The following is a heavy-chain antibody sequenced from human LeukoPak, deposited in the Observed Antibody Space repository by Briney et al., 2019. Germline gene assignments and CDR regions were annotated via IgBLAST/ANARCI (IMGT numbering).Heavy chain of an antibody. Sequence: PGGSLRLSRAASGFTFSTHSMNWVRPAPGKGLEGGSYISSSKSSICDADTVKGRFTISRANAKNSLYLQMNSLRAEDTAVYYCARRYCSGPNCHENWFYGMDVWGQGTTVTVS. J-gene: IGHJ6*02. V-gene: IGHV3-48*01. D-gene: IGHD2-15*01. CDR1: GFTFSTHS. CDR3: ARRYCSGPNCHENWFYGMDV. CDR2: ISSSKSSI.